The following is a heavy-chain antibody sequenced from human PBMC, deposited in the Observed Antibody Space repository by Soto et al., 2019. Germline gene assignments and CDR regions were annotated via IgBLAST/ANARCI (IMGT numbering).Heavy chain of an antibody. Sequence: SETLSLTCTVSGGSISSYYWNWIRQPAGKGLEWIGRIYTSGSTNYNPSLKSRVTMSVDTSKNQFSLKLSSVTAADTAVYYCARDDGIYYYDSSGYIDWGQGTLVTVSS. V-gene: IGHV4-4*07. CDR3: ARDDGIYYYDSSGYID. J-gene: IGHJ4*02. CDR2: IYTSGST. D-gene: IGHD3-22*01. CDR1: GGSISSYY.